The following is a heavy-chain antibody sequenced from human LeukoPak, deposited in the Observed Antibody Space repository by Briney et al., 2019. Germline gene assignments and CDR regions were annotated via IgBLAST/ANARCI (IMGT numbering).Heavy chain of an antibody. CDR2: IKSKAAGGTA. J-gene: IGHJ4*02. CDR3: ATEYYGAYNF. CDR1: GFTVSSNY. D-gene: IGHD4-17*01. V-gene: IGHV3-15*01. Sequence: GGSLKLSCAASGFTVSSNYMSWVRQAPGKGLEWVARIKSKAAGGTADYAAPVNGRFAISRDDSRDTLYLQMNSLKTEDIAVYFCATEYYGAYNFWGQGTLVTVSS.